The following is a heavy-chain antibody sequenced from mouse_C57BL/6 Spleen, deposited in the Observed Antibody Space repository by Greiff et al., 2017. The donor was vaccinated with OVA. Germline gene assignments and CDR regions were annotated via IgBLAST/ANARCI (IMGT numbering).Heavy chain of an antibody. CDR1: GYTFTSYW. D-gene: IGHD2-4*01. Sequence: QVQLQQPGAELVMPGASVKLSCKASGYTFTSYWMHWVKQRPGQGLEWIGEIDPSDSYTNYNQKFKGKSTLTVDKSSSTAYMQLSSLTSEDSAVYYCARGDDSRRDYFDYWGQGTTLTVSS. CDR2: IDPSDSYT. J-gene: IGHJ2*01. V-gene: IGHV1-69*01. CDR3: ARGDDSRRDYFDY.